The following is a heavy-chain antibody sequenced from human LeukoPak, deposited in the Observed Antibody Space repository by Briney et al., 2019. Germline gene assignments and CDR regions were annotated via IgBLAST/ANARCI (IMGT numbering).Heavy chain of an antibody. CDR3: ARDEWLRHTYYMDV. Sequence: GGSLRLSCAASGFTFSSHSMNWVRQAPGKGLEWVSSITTSSSYIYYADSVKGRFTISRDNAKNSLFLQMNSLRAEDTAVYYCARDEWLRHTYYMDVWGKGTTVTVSS. V-gene: IGHV3-21*01. CDR1: GFTFSSHS. CDR2: ITTSSSYI. J-gene: IGHJ6*03. D-gene: IGHD5-12*01.